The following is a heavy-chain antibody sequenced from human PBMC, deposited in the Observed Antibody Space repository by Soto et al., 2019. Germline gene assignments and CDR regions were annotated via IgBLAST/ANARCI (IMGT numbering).Heavy chain of an antibody. J-gene: IGHJ5*02. V-gene: IGHV4-59*08. Sequence: QVHLQESGPGLVKPSETLYLTCTVSGGSLSPNYWTWIRQPPGKGLEWVGYIYFGGTTSYNPSLRSLVTTSIETSHSQFSLRLISVTAADTAVDYCARLWAYYQALDPWGPGTLVTVSS. CDR2: IYFGGTT. CDR1: GGSLSPNY. CDR3: ARLWAYYQALDP. D-gene: IGHD2-21*01.